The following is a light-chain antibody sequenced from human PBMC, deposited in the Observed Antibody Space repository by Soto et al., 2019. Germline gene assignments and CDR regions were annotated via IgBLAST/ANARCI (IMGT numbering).Light chain of an antibody. J-gene: IGKJ5*01. Sequence: EIVMTQSPATLSVSPGGRATLSCSASQSISYTLAWYQQKPGQAPRLLIHGASTRATGFPARFSGSGSGTDFTLTISSLQSEDFAVYYCQQYNNWPPITFGQGTRLEIK. CDR1: QSISYT. CDR2: GAS. V-gene: IGKV3-15*01. CDR3: QQYNNWPPIT.